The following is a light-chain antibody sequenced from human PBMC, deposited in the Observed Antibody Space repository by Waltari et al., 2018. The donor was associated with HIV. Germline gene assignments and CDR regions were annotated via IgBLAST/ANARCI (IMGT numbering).Light chain of an antibody. V-gene: IGLV2-8*01. Sequence: QPALSSPPHAAGSPGPSVTISCPRTSSHVGGSNYVSSYQQHPGKAPKLMIYEVSKRPSGVPDRFSGSKSGNTASLTVSGLQAEDEADYYCSSYAGSNNFGVFGGGTKLTVL. CDR3: SSYAGSNNFGV. J-gene: IGLJ2*01. CDR1: SSHVGGSNY. CDR2: EVS.